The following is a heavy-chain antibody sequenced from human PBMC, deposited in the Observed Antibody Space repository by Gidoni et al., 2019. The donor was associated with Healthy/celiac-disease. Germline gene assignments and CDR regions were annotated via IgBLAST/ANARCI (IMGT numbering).Heavy chain of an antibody. V-gene: IGHV4-4*02. D-gene: IGHD3-3*01. CDR1: GGSISSSNW. CDR2: IYHSGST. Sequence: QVQLQESGPGLVKPSGTLSLTCAVSGGSISSSNWWRWVRLSPGKGLEWIGEIYHSGSTNYNPSLKSRVTISVDKSKNQFSLKLSSVTAADTAVYYCAREKTTIPYYDFWSGYFGPRKYYFDYWGQGTLVTVSS. J-gene: IGHJ4*02. CDR3: AREKTTIPYYDFWSGYFGPRKYYFDY.